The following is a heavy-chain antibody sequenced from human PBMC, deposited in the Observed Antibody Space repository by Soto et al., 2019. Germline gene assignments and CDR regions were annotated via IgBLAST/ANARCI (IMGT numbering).Heavy chain of an antibody. D-gene: IGHD5-18*01. V-gene: IGHV3-7*03. CDR1: GFTFSSYW. J-gene: IGHJ3*02. CDR2: IKQDGSEK. CDR3: ARFTWIQLWPDAFDI. Sequence: GGSLRLSCAASGFTFSSYWMSWVRQAPGKGLEWVANIKQDGSEKYYVDSVKGRFTISRDNAKNSLYLQMNSLRAEDTAVYYCARFTWIQLWPDAFDIWGQGTMVTVSS.